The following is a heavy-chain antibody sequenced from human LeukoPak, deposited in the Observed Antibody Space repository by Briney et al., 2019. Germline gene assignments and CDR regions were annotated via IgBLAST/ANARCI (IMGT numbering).Heavy chain of an antibody. V-gene: IGHV4-61*01. CDR3: ARRELFNGAFDI. J-gene: IGHJ3*02. Sequence: SETLSLTCTVSGGSVSRGSYYWSWIRQPPGKGLAWIGYIYYSGSTNYNPSLKSRVTISVDTSKNQFSLKLSSVTAADTAVYYCARRELFNGAFDIWGQGTMVTVSS. CDR1: GGSVSRGSYY. CDR2: IYYSGST. D-gene: IGHD1-26*01.